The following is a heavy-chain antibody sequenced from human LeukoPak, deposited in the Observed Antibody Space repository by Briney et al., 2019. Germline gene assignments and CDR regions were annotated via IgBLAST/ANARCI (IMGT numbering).Heavy chain of an antibody. Sequence: GGSLRLSCAASGFTFDDYGMSWVRQAPGKGLEWVSGINWNGGSTGYADSVKGRLTISRDNAKNSLYLQMNSLRAEDTALYYCAGGPPGGYYYYMDVWGKGTTVTVSS. CDR3: AGGPPGGYYYYMDV. J-gene: IGHJ6*03. D-gene: IGHD2-8*02. V-gene: IGHV3-20*04. CDR1: GFTFDDYG. CDR2: INWNGGST.